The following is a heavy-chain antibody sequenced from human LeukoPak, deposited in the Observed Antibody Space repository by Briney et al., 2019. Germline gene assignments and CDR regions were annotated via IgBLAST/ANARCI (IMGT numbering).Heavy chain of an antibody. D-gene: IGHD5-24*01. CDR1: GGSIGSYY. CDR2: IHYSGST. V-gene: IGHV4-59*01. CDR3: ARGRGMATIPFDN. Sequence: PSETLSLTCTVSGGSIGSYYWTWIRQPPGKGLEWIGYIHYSGSTNHNPSLKSRVTISVDTPKNQFSLKVSSVTAADTAVYYCARGRGMATIPFDNWGQGTLVTVSS. J-gene: IGHJ4*02.